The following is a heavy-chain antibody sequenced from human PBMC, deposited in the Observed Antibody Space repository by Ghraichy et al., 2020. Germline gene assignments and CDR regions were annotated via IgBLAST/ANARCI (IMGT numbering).Heavy chain of an antibody. CDR2: ISCDGGST. J-gene: IGHJ5*02. Sequence: GASLRLSCAASGFTFDDYAMHWVRQAPGKGLEWVSLISCDGGSTYYADSVKGPFTISRDNSKNSLYLQMNSLRAEDTALYYCAKDGSRGYSHGPNWFDPWGQGTLVTVSS. CDR1: GFTFDDYA. CDR3: AKDGSRGYSHGPNWFDP. V-gene: IGHV3-43D*04. D-gene: IGHD5-18*01.